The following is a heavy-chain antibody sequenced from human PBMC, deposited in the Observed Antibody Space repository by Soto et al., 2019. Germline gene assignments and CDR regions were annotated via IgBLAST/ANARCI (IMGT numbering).Heavy chain of an antibody. V-gene: IGHV3-23*01. Sequence: GGSLRLSCAASGFTFSSYAMSWVRQAPGKGLEWVSAISGSGGSTYYADSVKGRFTISRDNSKNTLYLQMNSLRAEDTAVYYCAKLYGSGSRTNYYYYYMDVWGKGTTVTVSS. D-gene: IGHD3-10*01. CDR2: ISGSGGST. J-gene: IGHJ6*03. CDR3: AKLYGSGSRTNYYYYYMDV. CDR1: GFTFSSYA.